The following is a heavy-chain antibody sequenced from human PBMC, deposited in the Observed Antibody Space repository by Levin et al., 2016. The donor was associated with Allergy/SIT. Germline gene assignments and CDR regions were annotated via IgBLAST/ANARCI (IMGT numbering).Heavy chain of an antibody. CDR2: IRSKAYGGTT. D-gene: IGHD2-21*01. CDR3: TRRGYCGGDCYSGYYYMDV. J-gene: IGHJ6*03. V-gene: IGHV3-49*02. Sequence: WIRQPPGKGLEWVGFIRSKAYGGTTEYAASVKGRFTISRDDSKSIAYLQMNSLKTEDTAVYYCTRRGYCGGDCYSGYYYMDVWGKGTTVTVSS.